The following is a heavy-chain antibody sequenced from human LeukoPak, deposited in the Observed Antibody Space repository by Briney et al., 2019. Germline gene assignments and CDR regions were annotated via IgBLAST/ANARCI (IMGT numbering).Heavy chain of an antibody. V-gene: IGHV3-48*03. CDR1: GFTFSSYE. CDR3: ARFHDYSNYGRYYYYGMDV. Sequence: PGGSLRLSCAASGFTFSSYEMNWVRQAPGKGLEWVSYISSSGSTIYYADSVKGRFTISRDNAKNSLYLQVNSLRAEDTAVYYCARFHDYSNYGRYYYYGMDVWGQGTTVTVSS. CDR2: ISSSGSTI. J-gene: IGHJ6*02. D-gene: IGHD4-11*01.